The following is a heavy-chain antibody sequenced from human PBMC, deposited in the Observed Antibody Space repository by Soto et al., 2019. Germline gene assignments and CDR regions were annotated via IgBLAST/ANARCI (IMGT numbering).Heavy chain of an antibody. CDR1: GFTFSGST. D-gene: IGHD6-19*01. Sequence: GGSLRLSCAASGFTFSGSTMYRVRQASGKGLEWVGRIRSKANSYATAYAASVKGRFTISRDDSKNTAYLQMNSLKTEDTAVYYCTRHGGGPTQWLGDYYYYYGMDVGGQGNIVTVSS. J-gene: IGHJ6*02. CDR3: TRHGGGPTQWLGDYYYYYGMDV. CDR2: IRSKANSYAT. V-gene: IGHV3-73*01.